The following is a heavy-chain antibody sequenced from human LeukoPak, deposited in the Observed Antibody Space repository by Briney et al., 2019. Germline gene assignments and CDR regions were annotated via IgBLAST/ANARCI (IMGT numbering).Heavy chain of an antibody. CDR3: AKEEVPAAIDWFDP. J-gene: IGHJ5*02. CDR2: IRYDGSNK. CDR1: GFTFSSYG. D-gene: IGHD2-2*02. Sequence: GGSLRLSCAASGFTFSSYGMHWVRQAPGKGLEWVAFIRYDGSNKYYADSVKGRFTISRDNSKNTLYLQMNSLRAEDTAVYYCAKEEVPAAIDWFDPWGQGTLVTVSS. V-gene: IGHV3-30*02.